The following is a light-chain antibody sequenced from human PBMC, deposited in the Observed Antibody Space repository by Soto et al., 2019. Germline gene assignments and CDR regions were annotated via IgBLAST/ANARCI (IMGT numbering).Light chain of an antibody. V-gene: IGLV2-14*03. J-gene: IGLJ1*01. Sequence: HSALTQPASVSGSPGQSLTISCTGTSSDVGGYNYVSWYQQHPGKAPKLMIYDVSNRPSGVSNRFSGSKSGNTASLTISGLQAEDEADYYCSSYTSSSTLYVFGTGTKVTVL. CDR1: SSDVGGYNY. CDR3: SSYTSSSTLYV. CDR2: DVS.